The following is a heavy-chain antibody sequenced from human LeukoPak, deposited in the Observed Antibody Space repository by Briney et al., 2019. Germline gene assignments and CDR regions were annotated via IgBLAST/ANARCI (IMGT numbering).Heavy chain of an antibody. CDR1: GFTFSSYE. CDR3: ARDSVKDVFDM. D-gene: IGHD3-10*01. CDR2: ISSSGRTI. V-gene: IGHV3-48*03. J-gene: IGHJ3*02. Sequence: GGSLRLSCAASGFTFSSYEMNWVRQAPGKGLEWVSYISSSGRTIYYTDSVKGRFTISRDNAKNSLFLQMNSLRAEDTAVYYCARDSVKDVFDMWGQGTMVTVSS.